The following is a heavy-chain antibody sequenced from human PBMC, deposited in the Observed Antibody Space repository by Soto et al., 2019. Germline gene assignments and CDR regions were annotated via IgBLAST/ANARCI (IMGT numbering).Heavy chain of an antibody. CDR2: ISYDGSNK. Sequence: QVQLVESGGGVVQPGRSLRLSCAASGFTCSSYGMHWVRQAPGKGLEWVAVISYDGSNKYYADSVKGRFTIYRDKSKNTLYLQMNNLRAEDTAVYYCAKDKVPVVVTAPFAYWGQGPLLTASS. CDR1: GFTCSSYG. CDR3: AKDKVPVVVTAPFAY. J-gene: IGHJ4*02. V-gene: IGHV3-30*18. D-gene: IGHD2-21*02.